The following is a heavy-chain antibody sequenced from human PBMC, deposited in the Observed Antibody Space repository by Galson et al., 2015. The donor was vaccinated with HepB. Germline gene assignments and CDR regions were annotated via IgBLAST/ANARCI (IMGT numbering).Heavy chain of an antibody. Sequence: SLRLSCAASGFIFSNYAIHWVRQAPGKGLEWVAVISYDGSKKYYADSVKGRFTISRDNTKNTLYLQMNSLRPEDTAVYYCARDPNSGSYPYYYMDVWGKGTIVTVSS. J-gene: IGHJ6*03. CDR2: ISYDGSKK. V-gene: IGHV3-30-3*01. CDR1: GFIFSNYA. CDR3: ARDPNSGSYPYYYMDV. D-gene: IGHD1-26*01.